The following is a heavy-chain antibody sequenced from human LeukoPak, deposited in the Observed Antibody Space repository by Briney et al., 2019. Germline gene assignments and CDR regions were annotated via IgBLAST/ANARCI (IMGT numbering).Heavy chain of an antibody. J-gene: IGHJ6*02. CDR2: ISAYNGNT. Sequence: SEKVLRNASGYTFTRYGISWVPQAPRQRLEWMGWISAYNGNTNYAQKLQGRVTMTTDTSTSTAYMELRSLRSDDTAVYYCATLGYCSGGSCYSVYYYYGMDVWGQGTTVTVSS. D-gene: IGHD2-15*01. CDR3: ATLGYCSGGSCYSVYYYYGMDV. CDR1: GYTFTRYG. V-gene: IGHV1-18*01.